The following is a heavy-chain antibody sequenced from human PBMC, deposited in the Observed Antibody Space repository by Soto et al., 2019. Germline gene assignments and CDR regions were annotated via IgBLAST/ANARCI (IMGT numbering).Heavy chain of an antibody. CDR3: ARNEYSTTFYYYGMDV. J-gene: IGHJ6*02. V-gene: IGHV1-69*01. CDR2: IIPIFGTA. CDR1: GGTFSSYA. D-gene: IGHD6-6*01. Sequence: QVQLVQSGAEVKKPVSSVKVSCKASGGTFSSYAITWVRQAPGQGHEWMGRIIPIFGTANYNQKFQGRVTITADESTSTAYMELSSLRSEDTAVYYCARNEYSTTFYYYGMDVWGQGTTVTVSS.